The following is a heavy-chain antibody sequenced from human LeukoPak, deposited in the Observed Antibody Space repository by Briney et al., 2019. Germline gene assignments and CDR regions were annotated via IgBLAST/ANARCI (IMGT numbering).Heavy chain of an antibody. D-gene: IGHD1-26*01. Sequence: GASVTVSCTASGYTFTGYYMHWVRQAPGQGLEWMGWINPNSGGTNYAQKFQGWVTMTRDTSISTAYMELSRLRSDDTAVYYCAKYSGSYYYPPNWDSWGQGTLVTVSS. V-gene: IGHV1-2*04. CDR1: GYTFTGYY. CDR3: AKYSGSYYYPPNWDS. J-gene: IGHJ4*02. CDR2: INPNSGGT.